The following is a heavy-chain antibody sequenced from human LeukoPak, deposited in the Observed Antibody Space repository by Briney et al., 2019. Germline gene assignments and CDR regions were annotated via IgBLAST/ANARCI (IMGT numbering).Heavy chain of an antibody. V-gene: IGHV4-4*07. D-gene: IGHD3-10*01. J-gene: IGHJ5*02. CDR2: ISTSGST. CDR1: GGSMSSHY. CDR3: ARERPSDLLWFGGNWFDR. Sequence: SETLSLTCTVSGGSMSSHYWSWIRQPAGKGLEWIGRISTSGSTNYNPSLKSRVTMSVDTSKNQFSLKLSPVTAADTAVYYCARERPSDLLWFGGNWFDRWGQGTLVTVSS.